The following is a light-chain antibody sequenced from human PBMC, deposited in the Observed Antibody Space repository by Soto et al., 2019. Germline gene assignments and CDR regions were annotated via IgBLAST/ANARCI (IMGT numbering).Light chain of an antibody. CDR1: QTISSH. Sequence: DIQMTQSPSSLSASVGDRVTITCRASQTISSHLHWYQQKPGKAPMLLIYAASSLQSWVPSRFSGSGSGTDFTLTISSLQPEDFATYHCQQSYSTSWTFGQGTRWIS. CDR3: QQSYSTSWT. V-gene: IGKV1-39*01. J-gene: IGKJ1*01. CDR2: AAS.